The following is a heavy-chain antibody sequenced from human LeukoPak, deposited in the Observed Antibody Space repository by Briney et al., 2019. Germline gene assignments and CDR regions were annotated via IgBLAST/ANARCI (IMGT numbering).Heavy chain of an antibody. CDR1: GCSISSYY. CDR3: ASSRYSSSWYGGIVAALDY. Sequence: SETLSLTCTVSGCSISSYYWSWIRQPPGKGLEWIGYIYYSGSTNYNPSLKSRVTISVDTSKNQFSLKLSSVTAAETAVYYCASSRYSSSWYGGIVAALDYWGQGTLVTVSS. CDR2: IYYSGST. V-gene: IGHV4-59*01. J-gene: IGHJ4*02. D-gene: IGHD6-13*01.